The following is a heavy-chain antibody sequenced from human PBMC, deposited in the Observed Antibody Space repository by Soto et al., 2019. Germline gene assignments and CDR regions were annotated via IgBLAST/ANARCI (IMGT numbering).Heavy chain of an antibody. D-gene: IGHD3-16*01. V-gene: IGHV1-18*01. CDR3: PRDWFGIDY. Sequence: QVQLVQSGAEVKKPGASVKVYCKSSGYTFTSYGISWVRQAPGQGLEWMGWINPYNGNTNYAQKLQGRVTMTTDTSTNTAYMELRSLRSDDSCVYYCPRDWFGIDYWGQGTLVTVSS. J-gene: IGHJ4*02. CDR1: GYTFTSYG. CDR2: INPYNGNT.